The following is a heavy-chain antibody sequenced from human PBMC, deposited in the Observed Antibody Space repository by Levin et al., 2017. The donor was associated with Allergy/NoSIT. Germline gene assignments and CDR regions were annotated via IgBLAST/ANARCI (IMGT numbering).Heavy chain of an antibody. D-gene: IGHD5/OR15-5a*01. J-gene: IGHJ4*02. Sequence: KSSETLSLTCTVSSGSISGYYWSWLRQSPEKGLEWIGSIYSTGKTNYNPSLRSRVTMSVDSSKNVFSLRLKSVTSAATAMYYCARDRVSPAILDFGGQGALVTVSS. CDR2: IYSTGKT. CDR1: SGSISGYY. CDR3: ARDRVSPAILDF. V-gene: IGHV4-59*01.